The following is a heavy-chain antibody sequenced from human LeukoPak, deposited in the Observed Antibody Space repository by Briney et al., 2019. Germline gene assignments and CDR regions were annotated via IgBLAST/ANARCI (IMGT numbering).Heavy chain of an antibody. V-gene: IGHV1-18*01. CDR1: GYTFTSYG. CDR3: ARRRSSSEGNNWFDP. Sequence: GASVKGSCKASGYTFTSYGISCVRQAPGQGLEWMGWISAYNGNTNYAQKLQGRVTMTTDTSTSTAYMELRSLRSDDTAVYYCARRRSSSEGNNWFDPWGQGTLVTVSS. J-gene: IGHJ5*02. CDR2: ISAYNGNT. D-gene: IGHD6-6*01.